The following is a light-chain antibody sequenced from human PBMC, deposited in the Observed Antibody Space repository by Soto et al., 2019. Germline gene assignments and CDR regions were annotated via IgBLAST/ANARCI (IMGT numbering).Light chain of an antibody. CDR1: QSVGSN. V-gene: IGKV3-15*01. Sequence: EIVMTQSPATLSVSPVERATLSGMASQSVGSNLAWYQQKPGQAPRLLIYGASTRATGIPARFSGSGSGTEFTLTISSLQSEDFAVYYCQQYNNWPKTFGQGTKVDIK. CDR2: GAS. J-gene: IGKJ1*01. CDR3: QQYNNWPKT.